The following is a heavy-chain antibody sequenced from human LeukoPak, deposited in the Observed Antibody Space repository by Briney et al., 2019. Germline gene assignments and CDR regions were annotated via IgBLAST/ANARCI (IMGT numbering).Heavy chain of an antibody. V-gene: IGHV1-2*04. J-gene: IGHJ4*02. CDR2: INPNSGGT. Sequence: ASVKVSCKASGYTFTGYYMHWVRQAPGQGLEWMGWINPNSGGTNYAQKFQGWVTMTRDTSISTAYMELSRLRSDGTAVYYCARGGVSGYYFDYWGQGTLVTVSS. CDR1: GYTFTGYY. CDR3: ARGGVSGYYFDY. D-gene: IGHD3-10*01.